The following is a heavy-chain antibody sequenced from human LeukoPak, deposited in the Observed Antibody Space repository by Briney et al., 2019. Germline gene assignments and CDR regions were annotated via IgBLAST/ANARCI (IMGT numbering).Heavy chain of an antibody. CDR2: TSSNGGNT. Sequence: ASVKVSCTTSGYTFTNYGIGWVRQAPGQGLEWMGWTSSNGGNTKYAQKFQGRVTMTKDTSTSTAHMELRSLRSDDTAMYYCARDLSSGWTSFQNWGQGTLVTVSS. CDR3: ARDLSSGWTSFQN. D-gene: IGHD6-19*01. V-gene: IGHV1-18*01. J-gene: IGHJ4*02. CDR1: GYTFTNYG.